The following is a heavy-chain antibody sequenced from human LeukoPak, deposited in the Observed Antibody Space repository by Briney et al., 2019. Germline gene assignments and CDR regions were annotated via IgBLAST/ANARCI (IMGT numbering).Heavy chain of an antibody. CDR3: ARDWRDAFDI. CDR2: INPSSGDT. CDR1: GYTFTGYY. J-gene: IGHJ3*02. D-gene: IGHD1-1*01. Sequence: ASVKVSCKASGYTFTGYYMHWVRQAPGQGLEWMGRINPSSGDTNYAQKFQGRVTMTRDTSISTAYMELSRLKSDDTAVYYCARDWRDAFDIWGQGTMVTVSS. V-gene: IGHV1-2*06.